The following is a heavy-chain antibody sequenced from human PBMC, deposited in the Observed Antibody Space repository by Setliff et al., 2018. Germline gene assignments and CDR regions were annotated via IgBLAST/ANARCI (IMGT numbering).Heavy chain of an antibody. CDR2: IIPIFGTA. D-gene: IGHD5-18*01. CDR3: ARVRLGLPMVDY. CDR1: GGTFSSYA. V-gene: IGHV1-69*13. J-gene: IGHJ4*02. Sequence: SVKVSCQASGGTFSSYAISWVRQAPGQGLEWMGGIIPIFGTANYAQKFQGRVTITADESTSTAYMELSRLRSDDTAVYYCARVRLGLPMVDYWGQGTLVTVS.